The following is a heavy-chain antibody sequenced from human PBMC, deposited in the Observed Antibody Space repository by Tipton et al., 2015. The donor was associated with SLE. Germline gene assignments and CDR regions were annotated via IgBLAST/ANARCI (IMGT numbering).Heavy chain of an antibody. V-gene: IGHV4-34*01. CDR1: GGSISSYY. CDR3: ARSYTNEPADY. Sequence: TLSLTCTVSGGSISSYYWSWIRQPPGKGLEWIGEINHSGSTYYNPSLKSRVTISVDTSKNQFSLKLSSVTAADTAVYYCARSYTNEPADYWGQGTLVTVSS. J-gene: IGHJ4*02. D-gene: IGHD2-8*01. CDR2: INHSGST.